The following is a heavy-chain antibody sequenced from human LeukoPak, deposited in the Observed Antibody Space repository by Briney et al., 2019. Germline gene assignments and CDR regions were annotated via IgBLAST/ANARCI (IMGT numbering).Heavy chain of an antibody. D-gene: IGHD6-19*01. J-gene: IGHJ4*02. CDR3: VGGIAVAGSPFGY. CDR2: ISYDGSNK. V-gene: IGHV3-30*04. CDR1: GFTFSSYA. Sequence: GSLRLSCAASGFTFSSYAMHWVRQAPGKGLEWVAVISYDGSNKYYADSVKGRFTISRDNSKNTLYLQMNSLRAEDTAVYYCVGGIAVAGSPFGYWGQGTLVTVSS.